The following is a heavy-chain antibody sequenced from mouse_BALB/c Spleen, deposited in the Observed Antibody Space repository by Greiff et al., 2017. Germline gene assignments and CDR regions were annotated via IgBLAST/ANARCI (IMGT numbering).Heavy chain of an antibody. J-gene: IGHJ1*01. CDR3: ARDSHWYFDV. CDR2: INSNGGST. Sequence: EVQLVESGGGLVQPGGSLKLSCAASGFTFSSYGMSWVRQTPDKRLELVATINSNGGSTYYPDSVKGRFTISRDNAKNTLYLQMSSLKSEDTAMYYCARDSHWYFDVWGAGTTVTVSS. V-gene: IGHV5-6-3*01. CDR1: GFTFSSYG.